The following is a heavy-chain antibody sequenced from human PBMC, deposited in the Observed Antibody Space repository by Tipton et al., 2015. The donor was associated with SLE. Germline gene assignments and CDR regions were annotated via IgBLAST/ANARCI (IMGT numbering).Heavy chain of an antibody. CDR3: ARVYPNYGDYEYFQH. Sequence: TLSLTCTVSGGSISSGSYYWSWIRQPAGKGLEWIGHIYTTGSTNSNPSLKSRVTISVDTSKNQFSLKLSSVTAADTAVYYCARVYPNYGDYEYFQHWGQGTLVTVSS. CDR1: GGSISSGSYY. D-gene: IGHD4-17*01. J-gene: IGHJ1*01. CDR2: IYTTGST. V-gene: IGHV4-61*09.